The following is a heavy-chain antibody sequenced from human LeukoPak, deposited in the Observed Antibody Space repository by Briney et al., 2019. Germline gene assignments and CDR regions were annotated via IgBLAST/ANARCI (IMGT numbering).Heavy chain of an antibody. D-gene: IGHD2-21*02. V-gene: IGHV4-61*02. J-gene: IGHJ5*02. Sequence: PSETLSLTCTVSGGSISSGSYYWSWIRQPAGMGLEWIGRIYTSGSTNYNPSLKSRVTISVDTSKNQFSLKLSSVTAADTAVYYCARVHCGGDCYSDRGWFDPWGQGTLVTVSS. CDR2: IYTSGST. CDR1: GGSISSGSYY. CDR3: ARVHCGGDCYSDRGWFDP.